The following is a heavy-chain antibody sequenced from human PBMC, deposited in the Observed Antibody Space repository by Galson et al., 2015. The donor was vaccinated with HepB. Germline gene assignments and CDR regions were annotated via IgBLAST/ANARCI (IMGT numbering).Heavy chain of an antibody. D-gene: IGHD4-23*01. V-gene: IGHV1-69*13. J-gene: IGHJ6*03. CDR3: ASAFYGGNWRIDYYMDV. Sequence: SVKVSCKASGGTFSSYAISWVRQAPGQGLEWMGGIIPIFGTANYAQKFQGRVTITADESTSTAYMELSSLRSEDTAVYYCASAFYGGNWRIDYYMDVWGKGTTVTVSS. CDR1: GGTFSSYA. CDR2: IIPIFGTA.